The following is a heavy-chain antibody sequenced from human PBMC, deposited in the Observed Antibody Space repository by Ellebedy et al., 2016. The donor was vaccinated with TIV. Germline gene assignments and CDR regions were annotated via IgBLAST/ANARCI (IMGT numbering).Heavy chain of an antibody. V-gene: IGHV4-34*01. CDR1: GGALSGYY. CDR3: APITEADY. D-gene: IGHD3-3*01. CDR2: IHHSGST. Sequence: SETLSLXCAVYGGALSGYYWASIPQPPGKGLEWIGEIHHSGSTNYNPALKSRVTMSVDKSKNQFSLKLNSVTAADTAVYYCAPITEADYWGQGTLVTVSS. J-gene: IGHJ4*02.